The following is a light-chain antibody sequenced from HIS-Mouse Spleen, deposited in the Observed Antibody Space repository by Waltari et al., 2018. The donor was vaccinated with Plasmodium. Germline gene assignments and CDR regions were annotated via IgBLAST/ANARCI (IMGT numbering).Light chain of an antibody. V-gene: IGLV3-10*01. CDR2: EDS. CDR3: YSTDSSGNHRV. Sequence: SYELTQPPSVSVSPGQTARITCPGDALPKKSAYWYQQKSGQAPVLVIYEDSKRPSGNPERFSGSSSGTMATLTISGAQVEDEADYYCYSTDSSGNHRVFGGGTKLTVL. J-gene: IGLJ3*02. CDR1: ALPKKS.